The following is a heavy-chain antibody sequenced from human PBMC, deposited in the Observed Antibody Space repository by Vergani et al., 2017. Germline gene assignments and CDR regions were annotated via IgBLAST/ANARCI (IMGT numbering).Heavy chain of an antibody. CDR3: ARDPRRRRTDYYYYGMDV. V-gene: IGHV1-2*02. J-gene: IGHJ6*02. Sequence: QVQLVQSGAEVKKPGASVKVSCKASGYTFTGYYMHWVRQAPGQGLEWMVWINPNSGGTNYAQRFQGRVTMTRDTSISTAYMGLSRLRSDDTAVYYCARDPRRRRTDYYYYGMDVWGQGTTVTVSS. CDR1: GYTFTGYY. CDR2: INPNSGGT.